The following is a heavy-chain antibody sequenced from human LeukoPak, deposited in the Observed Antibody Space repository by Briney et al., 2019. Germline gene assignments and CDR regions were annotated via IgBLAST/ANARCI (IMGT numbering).Heavy chain of an antibody. CDR2: IYSGGNT. D-gene: IGHD2-15*01. J-gene: IGHJ4*02. Sequence: GGSLRLSCTVSGFTVSSNSWSWVRQAPGKGLEWVSFIYSGGNTHYSDSVKGRSTLSRDNSKNTLYLQMNSLRAEDTAIYYCARRAGEYSHPYDYWGQGTLVTVSS. CDR3: ARRAGEYSHPYDY. CDR1: GFTVSSNS. V-gene: IGHV3-53*01.